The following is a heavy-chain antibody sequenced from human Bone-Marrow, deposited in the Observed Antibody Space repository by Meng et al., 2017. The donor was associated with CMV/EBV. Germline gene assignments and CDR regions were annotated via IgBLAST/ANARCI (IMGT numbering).Heavy chain of an antibody. Sequence: GESLRLSCAASGFTFSSYWMSWVRQAPGKGLEWVANIKQDGSEKYYVDSVKGRFTISRDNAKNSLYLQMNSLRAEDTAVYYCARDREYYDSSGYYRFDYWGQGTLVTVSS. CDR1: GFTFSSYW. V-gene: IGHV3-7*01. CDR3: ARDREYYDSSGYYRFDY. CDR2: IKQDGSEK. J-gene: IGHJ4*02. D-gene: IGHD3-22*01.